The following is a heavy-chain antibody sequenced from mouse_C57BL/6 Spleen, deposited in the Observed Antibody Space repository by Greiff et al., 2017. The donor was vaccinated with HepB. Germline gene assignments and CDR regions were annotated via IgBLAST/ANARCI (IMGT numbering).Heavy chain of an antibody. Sequence: VKLQQPGAELVRPGSSVKLSCKASGYTFTSYWMDWVKQRPGQGLEWIGNIYPSDSETHYNQKFKDKATLTVDKSSSTAYMQLSSLTSEDSAVYYCARTKGGSSPNYAMDYWGQGTSVTVSS. V-gene: IGHV1-61*01. CDR1: GYTFTSYW. CDR2: IYPSDSET. CDR3: ARTKGGSSPNYAMDY. J-gene: IGHJ4*01. D-gene: IGHD1-1*01.